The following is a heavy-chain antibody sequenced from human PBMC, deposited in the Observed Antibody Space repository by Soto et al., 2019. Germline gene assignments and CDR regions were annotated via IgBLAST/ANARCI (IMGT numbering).Heavy chain of an antibody. Sequence: EVQLLESGGGLVQPGGSLRLSWVASGFTLSNYAMRWVRQAPGKGLEWVSVIDGDGSAKFADSVKGRLTVSRDNSKNTLYLQMDSLRAEDTAIYYCAKDAVSYNGIYDPFDIWGRGTMVTVSS. J-gene: IGHJ3*02. CDR2: IDGDGSA. D-gene: IGHD1-1*01. CDR1: GFTLSNYA. V-gene: IGHV3-23*01. CDR3: AKDAVSYNGIYDPFDI.